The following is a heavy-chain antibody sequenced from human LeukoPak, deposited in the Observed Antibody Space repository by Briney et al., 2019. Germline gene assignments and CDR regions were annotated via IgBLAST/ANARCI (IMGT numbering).Heavy chain of an antibody. D-gene: IGHD1-14*01. Sequence: SETLSLTCAVYGGSFSGYSWSWIRQSPGKGLEWIGEINNFGSTKYNPSLKSRVTLSVDTSKNQFSLKLSSVSAADTAVYYCARASEDYYYYYMDVWGKGTTVTISS. J-gene: IGHJ6*03. CDR2: INNFGST. V-gene: IGHV4-34*01. CDR3: ARASEDYYYYYMDV. CDR1: GGSFSGYS.